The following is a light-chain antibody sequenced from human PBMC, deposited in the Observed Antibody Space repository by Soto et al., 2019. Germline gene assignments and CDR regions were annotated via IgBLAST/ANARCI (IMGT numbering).Light chain of an antibody. CDR2: AAS. J-gene: IGKJ1*01. Sequence: DIHMTQSPSSLSASVGDRVTIACRASQSISSSLNWYQQKPGKAPKLLIYAASSLQSGVPSRFSGSGSGTDFTLTISSLQPEDFATYYCQQTYTTPVTLGQGTKVDI. CDR1: QSISSS. V-gene: IGKV1-39*01. CDR3: QQTYTTPVT.